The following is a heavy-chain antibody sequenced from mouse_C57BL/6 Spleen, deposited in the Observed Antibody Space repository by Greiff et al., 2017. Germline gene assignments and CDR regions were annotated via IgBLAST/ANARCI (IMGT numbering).Heavy chain of an antibody. J-gene: IGHJ3*01. V-gene: IGHV1-59*01. CDR2: IDPSDSYP. Sequence: QVQLQQPGAELVRPGTSVKLSCKASGYTFTSYWMHWVKQRPGQGLEWIGVIDPSDSYPNYNQKFKGKATLTVDTSSSTAYMQLSSLTSEDSAVYYCAIYYGSSPWFAYWGQGTLVTVSA. CDR1: GYTFTSYW. D-gene: IGHD1-1*01. CDR3: AIYYGSSPWFAY.